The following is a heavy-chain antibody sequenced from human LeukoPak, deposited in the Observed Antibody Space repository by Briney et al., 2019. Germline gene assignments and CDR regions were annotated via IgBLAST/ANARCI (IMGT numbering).Heavy chain of an antibody. Sequence: ASVKVSCKASGYTFTSYGISWVRQAPGQGLEWMGWISAYNGNTNYAQKLQGSVTMTTDTSTSTAYMVLRSLRSDDTAVDYCVRGYSGYVEYYYYGMDVGGQGTTVSVLS. J-gene: IGHJ6*01. D-gene: IGHD5-12*01. CDR1: GYTFTSYG. V-gene: IGHV1-18*01. CDR2: ISAYNGNT. CDR3: VRGYSGYVEYYYYGMDV.